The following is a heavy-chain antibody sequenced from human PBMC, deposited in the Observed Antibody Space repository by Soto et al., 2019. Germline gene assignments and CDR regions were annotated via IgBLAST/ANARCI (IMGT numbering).Heavy chain of an antibody. Sequence: GGSLRLSCAASGFTFSSYAMSWVRQAPGKGLEWVSAISGSGGSTYYADSVKGRFTISRDNSKNTLYLQMNSLRAEDTAVYYSAKVGRFLEWLPATLDYYYYMDVWGKGTTVTVSS. D-gene: IGHD3-3*01. J-gene: IGHJ6*03. CDR1: GFTFSSYA. V-gene: IGHV3-23*01. CDR3: AKVGRFLEWLPATLDYYYYMDV. CDR2: ISGSGGST.